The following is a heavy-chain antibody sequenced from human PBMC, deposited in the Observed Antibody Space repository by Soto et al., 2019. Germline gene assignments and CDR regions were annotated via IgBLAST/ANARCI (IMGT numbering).Heavy chain of an antibody. CDR3: ARGATVVVAMGV. Sequence: ASVKVSCKASGYTFTSYDINWVRQATGQGLEWMGWMNPNSGNTGYAQKFQGRVTMTRNTSISTAYLKLMSVTAADSAVYYCARGATVVVAMGVWGQGTTVTVSS. D-gene: IGHD4-4*01. V-gene: IGHV1-8*01. CDR2: MNPNSGNT. J-gene: IGHJ6*02. CDR1: GYTFTSYD.